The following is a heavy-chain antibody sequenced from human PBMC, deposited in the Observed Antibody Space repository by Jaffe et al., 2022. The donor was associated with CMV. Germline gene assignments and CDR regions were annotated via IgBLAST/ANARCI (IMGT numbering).Heavy chain of an antibody. CDR1: GFTFSNAW. D-gene: IGHD3-10*01. CDR3: TTDGSGSYVYYYGMDV. J-gene: IGHJ6*02. CDR2: IKSKTDGGTT. V-gene: IGHV3-15*01. Sequence: EVQLVESGGGLVKPGGSLRLSCAASGFTFSNAWMSWVRQAPGKGLEWVGRIKSKTDGGTTDYAAPVKGRFTISRDDSKNTLYLQMNSLKTEDTAVYYCTTDGSGSYVYYYGMDVWGQGTTVTVSS.